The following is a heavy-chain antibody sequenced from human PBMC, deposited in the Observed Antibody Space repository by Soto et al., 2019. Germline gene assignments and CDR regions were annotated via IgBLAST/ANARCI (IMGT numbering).Heavy chain of an antibody. CDR3: ARGDWNYDNYYGMDV. Sequence: ASVKVSCTASGYTFTCYYMTWVRQAPGQGLEWMGWINPNSGGTNYAQKFKGRVTMTRDTSISTAYMELSRLRSDDTAVYYCARGDWNYDNYYGMDVWGQGTTVTVSS. V-gene: IGHV1-2*02. CDR1: GYTFTCYY. D-gene: IGHD1-7*01. CDR2: INPNSGGT. J-gene: IGHJ6*01.